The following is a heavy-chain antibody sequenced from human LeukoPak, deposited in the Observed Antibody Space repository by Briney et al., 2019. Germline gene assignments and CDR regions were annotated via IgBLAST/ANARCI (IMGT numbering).Heavy chain of an antibody. CDR3: AREYDSSGYYYAVTDAFDI. Sequence: GGSLRLSCAASGFTFSSYSMNWVRQAPGKGLEWVSSISSSSSYIYYADSVKGRFTISRDNAKNSLYLQMNSLRAEDTAVYYCAREYDSSGYYYAVTDAFDIWGRGTMVTVSS. V-gene: IGHV3-21*01. CDR2: ISSSSSYI. J-gene: IGHJ3*02. D-gene: IGHD3-22*01. CDR1: GFTFSSYS.